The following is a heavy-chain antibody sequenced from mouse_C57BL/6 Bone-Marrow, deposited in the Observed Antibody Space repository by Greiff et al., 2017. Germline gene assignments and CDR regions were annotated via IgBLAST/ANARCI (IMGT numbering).Heavy chain of an antibody. Sequence: EVKLMESGGGLVKPGGSLKLSCAASGFTFSDYGMHWVRQAPEKGLEWVAYISSGRSTIYYADTVKGRFTISRDNAKNTLFLQMTSLRSEDTAMYYCARCYYSNFLYAMDDWGQGTSVTVSS. J-gene: IGHJ4*01. CDR1: GFTFSDYG. V-gene: IGHV5-17*01. D-gene: IGHD2-5*01. CDR2: ISSGRSTI. CDR3: ARCYYSNFLYAMDD.